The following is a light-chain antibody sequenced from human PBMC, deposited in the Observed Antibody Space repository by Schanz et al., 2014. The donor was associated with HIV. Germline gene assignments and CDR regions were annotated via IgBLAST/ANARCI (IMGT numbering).Light chain of an antibody. CDR3: AAWDDSLNGWV. Sequence: QSVLTQPPSASGTPGQRVTISCSGSSSNIQSNTVNWYQPLPGTAPKLLIYANDMRPSGVPDRFSGSGSGTSASLAISGLQSEDEADYYCAAWDDSLNGWVFGGGTKLTVL. J-gene: IGLJ3*02. CDR1: SSNIQSNT. CDR2: AND. V-gene: IGLV1-44*01.